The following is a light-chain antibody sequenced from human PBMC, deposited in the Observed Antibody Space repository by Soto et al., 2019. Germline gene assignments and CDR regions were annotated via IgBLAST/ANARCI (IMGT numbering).Light chain of an antibody. CDR3: AAWGDILYGPYV. Sequence: QSVLTQPPSAFGSPGQRVTSSCSGGSSNIGSNTVNWYQQLPGTAPKLLIYSNNQRPSGVPDRFSGSKSGTSASLAISGLQSEDEADYYCAAWGDILYGPYVCGTVTKLPVL. CDR2: SNN. J-gene: IGLJ1*01. CDR1: SSNIGSNT. V-gene: IGLV1-44*01.